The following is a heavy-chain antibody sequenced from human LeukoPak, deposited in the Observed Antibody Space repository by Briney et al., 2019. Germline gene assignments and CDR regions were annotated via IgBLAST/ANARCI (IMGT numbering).Heavy chain of an antibody. J-gene: IGHJ4*02. CDR3: ARDSGARGSAFDY. CDR2: IYHSGST. CDR1: GGSISSSNW. V-gene: IGHV4-4*02. Sequence: TSGTLSLTCAVSGGSISSSNWWSWVRQPPGKGLEWIGEIYHSGSTNYNPSLKSRVTISVDKSKNQSSLKLSSVTAADTAVYYCARDSGARGSAFDYWGQGTLVTVSS. D-gene: IGHD1-26*01.